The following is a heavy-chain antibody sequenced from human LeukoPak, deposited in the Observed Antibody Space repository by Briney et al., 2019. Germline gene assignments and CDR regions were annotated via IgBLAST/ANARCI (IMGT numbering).Heavy chain of an antibody. V-gene: IGHV4-61*08. D-gene: IGHD3-3*01. CDR3: VRGPLRSGYYRPNWFDP. J-gene: IGHJ5*02. Sequence: PSETLSLTCAVSGGSISSGGYSWSWIRQPPGKGLEWIGDIYYSGSIKYNPSLKSRVTMSVDTSKNQFSLKLSSVTAADTAVYYCVRGPLRSGYYRPNWFDPWGQGTLVTVSP. CDR2: IYYSGSI. CDR1: GGSISSGGYS.